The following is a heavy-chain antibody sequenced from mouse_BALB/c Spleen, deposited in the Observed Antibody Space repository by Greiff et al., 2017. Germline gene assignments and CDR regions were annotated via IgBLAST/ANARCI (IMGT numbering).Heavy chain of an antibody. V-gene: IGHV5-17*02. D-gene: IGHD2-3*01. CDR2: ISSGSSTI. CDR3: ARGGNGYYDY. CDR1: GFTFSSFG. J-gene: IGHJ2*01. Sequence: EVMLVESGGGLVQPGGSRKLSCAASGFTFSSFGMHWVRQAPEKGLEWVAYISSGSSTIYYADTVKGRFTISRDNPKNTLFLQMTSLRSEDTAMYYCARGGNGYYDYWGQGTTLTVSS.